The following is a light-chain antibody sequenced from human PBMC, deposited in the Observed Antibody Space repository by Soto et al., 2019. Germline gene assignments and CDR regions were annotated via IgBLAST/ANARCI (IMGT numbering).Light chain of an antibody. V-gene: IGKV1-5*01. Sequence: DIQMTQSPSTLSASVGDRVTITCRASQSISSWLAWYQQKPGKAPKLLIYDASSLESGVPSRFSGSGSGTEFTLTISSLQPDDFATYYGLGLTFGGGTKVEIK. CDR1: QSISSW. CDR3: LGLT. J-gene: IGKJ4*01. CDR2: DAS.